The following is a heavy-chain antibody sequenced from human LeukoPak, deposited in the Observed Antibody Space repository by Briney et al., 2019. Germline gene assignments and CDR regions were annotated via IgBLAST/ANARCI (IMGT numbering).Heavy chain of an antibody. J-gene: IGHJ3*02. Sequence: GASVQVSCKASGYTFTGYYMHWVRQAPGRGLEWMGWINPNSGGTNYAQKLQGRVTMTRDTSISTAYMELSRLRSDDTAVYYCARYYYDSSGRYLDAFDIWGQGTMVTVSS. CDR3: ARYYYDSSGRYLDAFDI. D-gene: IGHD3-22*01. CDR1: GYTFTGYY. V-gene: IGHV1-2*02. CDR2: INPNSGGT.